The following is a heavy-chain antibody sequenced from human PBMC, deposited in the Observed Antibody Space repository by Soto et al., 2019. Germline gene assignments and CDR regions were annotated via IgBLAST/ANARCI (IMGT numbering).Heavy chain of an antibody. CDR1: GGTFSSYA. D-gene: IGHD3-22*01. Sequence: GASVKVSCKASGGTFSSYAISWVRQAPGQGLEWMGGIIPIFGTANYAQKFQGRVTITADESTSTAYMELSSLRSEDTAVYYCAREKGTYYYDSSGASTYYYYGMDVWGQGTTVTVSS. V-gene: IGHV1-69*13. CDR2: IIPIFGTA. CDR3: AREKGTYYYDSSGASTYYYYGMDV. J-gene: IGHJ6*02.